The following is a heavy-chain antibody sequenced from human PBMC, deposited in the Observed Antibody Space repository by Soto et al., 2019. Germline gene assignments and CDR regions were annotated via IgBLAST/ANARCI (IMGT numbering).Heavy chain of an antibody. D-gene: IGHD2-2*01. Sequence: LRLSCVASGFSFSSHAMTWVRQAPGKGLEWVSVISAGSGNTYYAESVKGRFTVSRDNSKNTLWLQMDSLRVEDTGLYYCARQKLKSSTWYGSLDCWGQGNLVIVSS. V-gene: IGHV3-23*01. CDR2: ISAGSGNT. J-gene: IGHJ4*02. CDR1: GFSFSSHA. CDR3: ARQKLKSSTWYGSLDC.